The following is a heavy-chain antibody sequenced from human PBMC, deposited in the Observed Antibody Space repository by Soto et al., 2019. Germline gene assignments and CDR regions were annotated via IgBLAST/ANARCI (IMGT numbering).Heavy chain of an antibody. CDR1: GYTFTSYG. CDR2: ISAYNGNT. V-gene: IGHV1-18*01. Sequence: ASVKVSCKASGYTFTSYGISWVRQAPGQGLEWMGWISAYNGNTNYAQKLQGRVTMTTDTSTSTAYMELRSLRSDDTAVYYCARDHTHCSSTSCSSPWFDPWGQGTLVTVSS. D-gene: IGHD2-2*01. J-gene: IGHJ5*02. CDR3: ARDHTHCSSTSCSSPWFDP.